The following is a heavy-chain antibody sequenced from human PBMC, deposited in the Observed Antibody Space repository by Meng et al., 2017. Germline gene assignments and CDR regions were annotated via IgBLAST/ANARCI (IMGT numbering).Heavy chain of an antibody. CDR3: ARDEDISAAGKLFGDY. Sequence: LWRAGGEVKKPGPSVKVSSKPSGYNFPDYWLHWVRRAPGQGLEWMGRIDPKSGDTHYAQRFQGRVTMTGDTSISTAYMELSGLRSDDTAMYYCARDEDISAAGKLFGDYWGQGTLVTVSS. V-gene: IGHV1-2*06. CDR2: IDPKSGDT. J-gene: IGHJ4*02. D-gene: IGHD6-13*01. CDR1: GYNFPDYW.